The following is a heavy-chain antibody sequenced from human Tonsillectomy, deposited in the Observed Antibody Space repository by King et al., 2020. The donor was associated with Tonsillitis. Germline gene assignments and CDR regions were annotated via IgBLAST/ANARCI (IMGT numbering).Heavy chain of an antibody. Sequence: QLVQSGAEVKKPGSSVKVSCKASGGTFSSYAISWVRQAPGQGLEWMGRIIPILGIANYAQKFQGRVTITADKSTSTAYMELSSLRSEDTAVYYCVSLAVAGGAAGYFDYWGQGTLVTVSS. V-gene: IGHV1-69*09. J-gene: IGHJ4*02. CDR2: IIPILGIA. CDR1: GGTFSSYA. D-gene: IGHD6-19*01. CDR3: VSLAVAGGAAGYFDY.